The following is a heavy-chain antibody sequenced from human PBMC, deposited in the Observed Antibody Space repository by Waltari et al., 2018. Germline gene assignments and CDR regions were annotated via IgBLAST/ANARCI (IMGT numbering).Heavy chain of an antibody. CDR2: TFSGGST. CDR3: AREERVRED. J-gene: IGHJ4*02. D-gene: IGHD3-10*01. Sequence: EVQLVESGGGLVQPGGSLRLSCAASGFPVSTYHLNWVRQAPGKGLEWVSITFSGGSTYYADSVKGRFTISRDNSENTLFLQMNSLRAEDTAVYYCAREERVREDWGQGTLVAVSS. CDR1: GFPVSTYH. V-gene: IGHV3-66*02.